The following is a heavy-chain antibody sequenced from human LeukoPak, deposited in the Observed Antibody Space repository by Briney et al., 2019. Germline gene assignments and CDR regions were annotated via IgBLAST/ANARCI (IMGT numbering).Heavy chain of an antibody. Sequence: AAVKVSRKGSGYTFTSYGISWERKPPGQGLVWMGSTSAYNGNTNYAQKLQGRVTMTTDTSTSRAYMERRSPRSDDRAVYYCARGLRVYISSSRAFDIWGQGTMVTVSS. D-gene: IGHD6-6*01. CDR2: TSAYNGNT. CDR1: GYTFTSYG. J-gene: IGHJ3*02. V-gene: IGHV1-18*01. CDR3: ARGLRVYISSSRAFDI.